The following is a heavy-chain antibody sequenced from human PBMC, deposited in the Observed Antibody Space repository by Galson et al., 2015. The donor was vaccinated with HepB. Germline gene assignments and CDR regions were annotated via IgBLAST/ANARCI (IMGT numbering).Heavy chain of an antibody. J-gene: IGHJ4*02. Sequence: SLRLSCAASGLTFNNAWMSWVRQAPGKGQEWVGRIKSNTDGGTTDYAAPVKGRFTISRDDSKNTLYLEMNSLKTEDTAVYYCATGGAAAGRDYWGQGTLVTVSS. CDR1: GLTFNNAW. V-gene: IGHV3-15*01. CDR2: IKSNTDGGTT. D-gene: IGHD6-13*01. CDR3: ATGGAAAGRDY.